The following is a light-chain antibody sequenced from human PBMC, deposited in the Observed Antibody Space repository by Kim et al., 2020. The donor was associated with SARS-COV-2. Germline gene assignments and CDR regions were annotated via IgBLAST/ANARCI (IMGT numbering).Light chain of an antibody. V-gene: IGLV3-21*04. CDR1: NIESES. J-gene: IGLJ2*01. CDR2: YDS. Sequence: APGKTATITCGGDNIESESVHWYQQRSGQAPVLVISYDSDRPSGIPERFSASNSGNTATLSISRVEAGDEADYYCQVWDTNSDQAVFGGGTQLTVL. CDR3: QVWDTNSDQAV.